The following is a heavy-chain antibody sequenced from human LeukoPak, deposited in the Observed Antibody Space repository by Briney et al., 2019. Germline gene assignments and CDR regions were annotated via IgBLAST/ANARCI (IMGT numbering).Heavy chain of an antibody. CDR3: ATYTRSFDI. J-gene: IGHJ3*02. CDR1: GFPLARDW. D-gene: IGHD2-2*02. CDR2: IKEDGSER. V-gene: IGHV3-7*02. Sequence: GGALRLSWAATGFPLARDWMRVGRQPPGGRLEWVASIKEDGSERYYVDSVRGRFTISRDNAKNSLFLQMNSLRAEDTAVYYCATYTRSFDIWGQGTMVTVSS.